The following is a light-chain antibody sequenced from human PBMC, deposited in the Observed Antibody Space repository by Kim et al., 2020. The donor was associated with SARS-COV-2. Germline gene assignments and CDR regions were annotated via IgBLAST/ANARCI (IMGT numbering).Light chain of an antibody. CDR3: QQSYSTPQMYS. Sequence: DIQMTQSPSSLSASVGDRVTITCRASQSISSYLNWYQQIPGKAPKLLIYAASTLHSGVPSRFSGSGSGTDFTLTISSLQPGDSATYYCQQSYSTPQMYSFGQGTKLEI. CDR2: AAS. V-gene: IGKV1-39*01. J-gene: IGKJ2*03. CDR1: QSISSY.